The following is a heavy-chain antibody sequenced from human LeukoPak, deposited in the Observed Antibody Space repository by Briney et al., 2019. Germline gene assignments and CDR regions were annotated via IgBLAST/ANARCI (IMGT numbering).Heavy chain of an antibody. CDR1: GFTFSSYG. Sequence: PGGSLRLSCAASGFTFSSYGMSWVRQAPGKGLEWVSAISGSGGSTYYADSVKGRLTISRDNSKNALYLQMNSLRADDTAVYYCAKDLGIWPDGGIVVVPAAIFDYWGQGTLVTVSS. J-gene: IGHJ4*02. CDR2: ISGSGGST. D-gene: IGHD2-2*02. CDR3: AKDLGIWPDGGIVVVPAAIFDY. V-gene: IGHV3-23*01.